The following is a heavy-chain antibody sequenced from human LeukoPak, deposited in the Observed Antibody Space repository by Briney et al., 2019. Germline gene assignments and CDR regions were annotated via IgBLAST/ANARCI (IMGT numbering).Heavy chain of an antibody. CDR1: GGSISSSSYY. CDR3: ARHEGSRWLP. Sequence: SETLSLTCTVSGGSISSSSYYWGWIRQPPGKGLEWIGSIYYSGSTYYTPSHKTRVAISVDTQRNPFHMQLSSVNAADKAVYYRARHEGSRWLPWGQGTLVTVSS. V-gene: IGHV4-39*01. J-gene: IGHJ5*02. CDR2: IYYSGST. D-gene: IGHD6-13*01.